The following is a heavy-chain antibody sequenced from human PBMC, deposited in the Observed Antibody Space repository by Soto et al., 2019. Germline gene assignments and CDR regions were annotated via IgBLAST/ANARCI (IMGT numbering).Heavy chain of an antibody. CDR1: GFSFSDNL. D-gene: IGHD2-8*02. CDR2: INPDNGTT. Sequence: QVQLVQSGAEVRKPGASVNISCRASGFSFSDNLINWVCQAPGQSLEWMGWINPDNGTTRYSQTFQGRVTISRHSSASIAYVEVSDLTSEDTAVYYCARDILSVGPRANDAFDVWGQGTMVTVSS. V-gene: IGHV1-3*01. CDR3: ARDILSVGPRANDAFDV. J-gene: IGHJ3*01.